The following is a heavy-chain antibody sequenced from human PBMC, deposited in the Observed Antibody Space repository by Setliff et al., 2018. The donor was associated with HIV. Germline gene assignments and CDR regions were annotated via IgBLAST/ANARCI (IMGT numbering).Heavy chain of an antibody. D-gene: IGHD3-10*01. J-gene: IGHJ6*03. V-gene: IGHV4-4*07. CDR3: ARVGASGVPSTMDYYYYMDV. CDR1: GDSLNTYY. Sequence: PSETLSLTCNVSGDSLNTYYWSWIRQSGGKGLEWIGRIYASGSTKYNPSLESRVTMSVDTSRTQFSLKLRSVTAADTAVYYCARVGASGVPSTMDYYYYMDVWGKGTTVTVSS. CDR2: IYASGST.